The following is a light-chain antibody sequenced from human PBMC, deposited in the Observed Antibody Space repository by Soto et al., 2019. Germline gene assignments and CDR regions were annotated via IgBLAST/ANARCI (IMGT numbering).Light chain of an antibody. CDR3: QQGHNWPLT. Sequence: EIVMTQSPATLSVSPGERATLSYRASQSISTELAWYQQKPGQPPRLLIYSASTRATGVPARFTGSGSGSEFTLNLSGLQSEEFAVYYCQQGHNWPLTFGQGTRQEI. CDR2: SAS. V-gene: IGKV3-15*01. J-gene: IGKJ2*01. CDR1: QSISTE.